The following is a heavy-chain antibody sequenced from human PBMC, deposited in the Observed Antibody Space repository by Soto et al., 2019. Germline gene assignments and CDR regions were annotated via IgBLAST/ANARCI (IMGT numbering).Heavy chain of an antibody. J-gene: IGHJ4*02. Sequence: PSETLSLTCSVYYGSFSGYYWGWILKAPGKGLELIGEINHSGSTNYNPSLKSRVTISVDTSKNQFSLKLSSVTAADTAVYYCARKILSIAAAGTLDYWGQGTLVTVSS. CDR2: INHSGST. CDR1: YGSFSGYY. V-gene: IGHV4-34*01. D-gene: IGHD6-13*01. CDR3: ARKILSIAAAGTLDY.